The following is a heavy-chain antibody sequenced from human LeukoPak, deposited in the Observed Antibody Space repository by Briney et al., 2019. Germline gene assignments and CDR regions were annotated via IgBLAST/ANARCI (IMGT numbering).Heavy chain of an antibody. J-gene: IGHJ4*02. V-gene: IGHV3-7*03. CDR3: AKVIAYSFYYDSSGLPDY. Sequence: PGGSLRLSCAASGFTFSSYWMSWVRQAPGKVLEWVANIKQDGSEKYYVDSVKGRFTISRDKSKNTLYLQMNGLRAEDTAVYYCAKVIAYSFYYDSSGLPDYWGQGTLVTVSS. CDR1: GFTFSSYW. D-gene: IGHD3-22*01. CDR2: IKQDGSEK.